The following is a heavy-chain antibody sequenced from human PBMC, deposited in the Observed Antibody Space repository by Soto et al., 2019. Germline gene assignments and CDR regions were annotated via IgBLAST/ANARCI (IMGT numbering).Heavy chain of an antibody. D-gene: IGHD6-13*01. J-gene: IGHJ4*02. CDR2: IRNKAYGGTT. Sequence: GGSLRLSCAASGFTFGDYAVSWFRQAPGKGLEWVGFIRNKAYGGTTEYAASVKGRFTISRDDSKSIAYLQMNSLKTEDTAVYYCTRGAAAAGFDYWGQGT. V-gene: IGHV3-49*03. CDR1: GFTFGDYA. CDR3: TRGAAAAGFDY.